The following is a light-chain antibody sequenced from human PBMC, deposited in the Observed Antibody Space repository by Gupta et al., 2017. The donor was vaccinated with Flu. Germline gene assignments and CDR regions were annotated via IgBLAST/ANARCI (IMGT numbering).Light chain of an antibody. Sequence: QSVLTQPPSVSGPPGPGVSISCSGSRSNIGRNTVNWYQQFPGAAPSLLINSNNQRRSGVPDRFSGSKSGTSAALAISGLQAEDEADYYCASWDDNPNVWLFGGGTKLTVL. CDR1: RSNIGRNT. J-gene: IGLJ3*02. CDR3: ASWDDNPNVWL. CDR2: SNN. V-gene: IGLV1-44*01.